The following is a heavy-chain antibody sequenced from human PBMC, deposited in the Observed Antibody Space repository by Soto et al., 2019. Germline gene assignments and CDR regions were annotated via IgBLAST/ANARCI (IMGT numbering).Heavy chain of an antibody. Sequence: GGSLRLSCAASGFTFFSYAMNWVRQAPGKGLEWVSSISDSGGSTYHADSVKGRFTIPRDNSKNTLYLQMNSLRAEDTAVYYCAKETIFGVGPGYYGMDVWGQGSTVTVSS. V-gene: IGHV3-23*01. D-gene: IGHD3-3*01. CDR1: GFTFFSYA. CDR3: AKETIFGVGPGYYGMDV. J-gene: IGHJ6*02. CDR2: ISDSGGST.